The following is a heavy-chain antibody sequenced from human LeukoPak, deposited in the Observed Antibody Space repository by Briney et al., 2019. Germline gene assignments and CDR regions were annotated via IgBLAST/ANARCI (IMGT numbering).Heavy chain of an antibody. CDR3: ARWAAAAGTRRYFDL. J-gene: IGHJ2*01. V-gene: IGHV3-7*01. D-gene: IGHD6-13*01. CDR1: GFTFSSYW. CDR2: IKQDGSEK. Sequence: QPGGSLRLSCAASGFTFSSYWMSWVRQAPGKGLEWVANIKQDGSEKYYVDSVKGRFTISRDNAKNSLYLQMNSLRAEDTAVHYCARWAAAAGTRRYFDLWGRGTLVTVSS.